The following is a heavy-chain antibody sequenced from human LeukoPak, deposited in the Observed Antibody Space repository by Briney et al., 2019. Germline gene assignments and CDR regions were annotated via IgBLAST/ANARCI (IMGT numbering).Heavy chain of an antibody. Sequence: PGGSLRLSCAASGFTFDDYGMSWVRQAPGKGLEWVSGINWNGGSTDYADSVKGRFTISRDNAKNSLYLQMNSLRAEDTALYYCARVDRYSSSWWSRRGAFDIWGQGTMVTVSS. CDR2: INWNGGST. CDR3: ARVDRYSSSWWSRRGAFDI. V-gene: IGHV3-20*04. D-gene: IGHD6-13*01. J-gene: IGHJ3*02. CDR1: GFTFDDYG.